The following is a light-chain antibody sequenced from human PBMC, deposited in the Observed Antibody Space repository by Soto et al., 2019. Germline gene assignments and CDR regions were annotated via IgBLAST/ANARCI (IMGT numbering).Light chain of an antibody. V-gene: IGKV1-39*01. Sequence: DAQMTQSPSSLSASVGDSVTIICRASQSIGTYLDWYQHKPGKAPKLLIYAASSLQSGVPSRFSGSGSGTDFTLTISSFFPDAFATDFYQVCLSTFGQG. CDR3: QVCLST. CDR2: AAS. J-gene: IGKJ2*02. CDR1: QSIGTY.